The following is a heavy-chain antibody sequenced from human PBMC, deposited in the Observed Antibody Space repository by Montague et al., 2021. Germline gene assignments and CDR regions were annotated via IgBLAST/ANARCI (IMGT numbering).Heavy chain of an antibody. CDR2: FKHSGNT. D-gene: IGHD3-3*01. J-gene: IGHJ2*01. V-gene: IGHV4-34*01. Sequence: SETLSLTCAVYGGSFSGYYWTWIRQSPGKGLEGVGEFKHSGNTNYTPSSKIRANLSFNPPKNRFPLKLTSVTAADTAVYYCARGPLVLQRFFENLFSRNWHLDVWGRGTLVTVSS. CDR3: ARGPLVLQRFFENLFSRNWHLDV. CDR1: GGSFSGYY.